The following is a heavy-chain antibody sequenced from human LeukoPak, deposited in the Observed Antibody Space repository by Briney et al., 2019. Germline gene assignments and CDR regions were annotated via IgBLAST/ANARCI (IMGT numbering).Heavy chain of an antibody. CDR3: ASPKTPSGSYGDFDY. V-gene: IGHV3-53*01. D-gene: IGHD1-26*01. J-gene: IGHJ4*02. CDR1: GFIVSTNS. Sequence: GGSLRLSCAASGFIVSTNSMSWVRQAPGKGLERVSVIYSGGNTYYADSVKGRFTISRDTSKSTLYLQMSSLRAEDTAVYYCASPKTPSGSYGDFDYWGQGTLVTVSS. CDR2: IYSGGNT.